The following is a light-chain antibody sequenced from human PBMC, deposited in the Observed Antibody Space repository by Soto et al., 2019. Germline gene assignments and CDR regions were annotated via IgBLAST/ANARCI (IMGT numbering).Light chain of an antibody. CDR2: GAS. CDR1: QSVSSSY. Sequence: EILLTQSPGTLSLSPGERGTLSCRASQSVSSSYLAWYQQKPGQAPRLLIYGASSRATGIPDRFSGSGSGTDFTLTISRLEPEDFAVYYCQQYSDWPLTFGGGTKVEIK. CDR3: QQYSDWPLT. V-gene: IGKV3-20*01. J-gene: IGKJ4*01.